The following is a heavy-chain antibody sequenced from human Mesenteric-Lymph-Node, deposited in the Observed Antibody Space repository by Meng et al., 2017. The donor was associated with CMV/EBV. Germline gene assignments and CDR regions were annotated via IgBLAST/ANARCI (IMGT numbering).Heavy chain of an antibody. Sequence: GESLKISCAASGFTFSGSAIHWVRQASGKGLEWVGRIRSNANSYATAYTASVKGRFTISRDDSKSTAYLQMNSLKTEDTAVYYCTRLSDSSRAYYGMDVWGQGTTVTVS. CDR3: TRLSDSSRAYYGMDV. D-gene: IGHD6-13*01. V-gene: IGHV3-73*01. CDR1: GFTFSGSA. CDR2: IRSNANSYAT. J-gene: IGHJ6*02.